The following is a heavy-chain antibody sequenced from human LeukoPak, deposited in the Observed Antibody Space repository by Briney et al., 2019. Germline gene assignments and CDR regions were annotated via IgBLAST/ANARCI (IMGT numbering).Heavy chain of an antibody. V-gene: IGHV3-53*01. D-gene: IGHD2-2*01. CDR3: AGEGGLGYCSSTSCAFAY. CDR2: IYSGGRT. J-gene: IGHJ4*02. CDR1: GFTVSNNY. Sequence: GGSLRLFCAASGFTVSNNYMTWVRQAPGKGLEWVSVIYSGGRTDYADSVKGRFTISRDSSKNTLYLQMNSLSAEDTAVYYCAGEGGLGYCSSTSCAFAYWGQGTLVTVSS.